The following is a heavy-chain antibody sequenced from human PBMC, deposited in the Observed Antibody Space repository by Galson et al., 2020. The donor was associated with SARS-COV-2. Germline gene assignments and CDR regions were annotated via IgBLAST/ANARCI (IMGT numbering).Heavy chain of an antibody. Sequence: GESLKISCKASGYTFTGYYMHWVRQAPGQGLEWMGWINPNSGGTNYAQKFQGRVTMTRDTSISTAYMELSRLRSEDTAVYYCARAAGYSSGWYTWFDPWGQGTLVTVSS. CDR2: INPNSGGT. V-gene: IGHV1-2*02. J-gene: IGHJ5*02. D-gene: IGHD6-19*01. CDR3: ARAAGYSSGWYTWFDP. CDR1: GYTFTGYY.